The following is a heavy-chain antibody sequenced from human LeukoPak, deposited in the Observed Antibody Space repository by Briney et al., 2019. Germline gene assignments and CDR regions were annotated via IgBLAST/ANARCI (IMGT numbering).Heavy chain of an antibody. Sequence: RASETLSLTCTVSGGSISSYYWSWIRQPPGKGLECVGYIYYSGSTNYNPSLKSRVTISVDTSKNQFSLKLSSVTAADTAVYYCARDDRFGYDSSGYSEWGQGTLVTVSS. CDR3: ARDDRFGYDSSGYSE. CDR2: IYYSGST. D-gene: IGHD3-22*01. V-gene: IGHV4-59*01. J-gene: IGHJ4*02. CDR1: GGSISSYY.